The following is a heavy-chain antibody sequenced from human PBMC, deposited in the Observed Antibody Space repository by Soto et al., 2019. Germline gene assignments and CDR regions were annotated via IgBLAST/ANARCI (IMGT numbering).Heavy chain of an antibody. D-gene: IGHD3-9*01. CDR2: ISAYNGNT. CDR1: GYTFTSYG. Sequence: ASVKVSCKASGYTFTSYGISWVRQAPGQGLEWMGWISAYNGNTNYAQKLQGRVTMTTDTSTSTAYMELRSLRSDDTAVYYCATDIPHRPSSPQRLCDCCRPRPLVIASS. J-gene: IGHJ4*02. CDR3: ATDIPHRPSSPQRLCDC. V-gene: IGHV1-18*01.